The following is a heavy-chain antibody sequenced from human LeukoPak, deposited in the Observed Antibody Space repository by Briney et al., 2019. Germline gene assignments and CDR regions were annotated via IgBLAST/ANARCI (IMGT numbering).Heavy chain of an antibody. CDR2: IYHSGST. CDR1: GGSISSNSYY. D-gene: IGHD2-8*02. V-gene: IGHV4-39*01. J-gene: IGHJ4*02. CDR3: ARHGRPIRRFDELLGNRNSPHFFDY. Sequence: SETLSLTCTVSGGSISSNSYYWGWVRQPPGKGLEWIASIYHSGSTYYNPSLESRVTISVDTSKNQFSLNLSSVTAADTAVYFCARHGRPIRRFDELLGNRNSPHFFDYWGQGTLVSVSS.